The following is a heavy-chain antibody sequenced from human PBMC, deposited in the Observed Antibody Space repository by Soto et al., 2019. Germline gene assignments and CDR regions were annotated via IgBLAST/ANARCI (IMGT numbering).Heavy chain of an antibody. D-gene: IGHD3-10*01. V-gene: IGHV3-11*05. CDR2: ISASGSHT. Sequence: QVQLVESGGGSVKPGGSLRLTCADSGFTFTDHQMSWIRQVPGKGLEWVSFISASGSHTNYADAVEGRCTVSRDNANNVLLLQMNSLRAEDTAVYYSARDFFTGSGTYISYWVQGTLVTVSS. J-gene: IGHJ4*02. CDR1: GFTFTDHQ. CDR3: ARDFFTGSGTYISY.